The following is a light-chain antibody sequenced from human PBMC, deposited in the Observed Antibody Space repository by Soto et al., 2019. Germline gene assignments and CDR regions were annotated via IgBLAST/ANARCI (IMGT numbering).Light chain of an antibody. J-gene: IGKJ4*01. CDR2: GAS. Sequence: EIVLTPYTGTLSLSLGEKATLSCRASQSVSSNYLAWYQQKPGQAPRLLIYGASSRATGIPDRFSGSGSGTDFTLTISRLESEDFGVYYCQQYGTAQVTFGGGTNVDIK. CDR3: QQYGTAQVT. CDR1: QSVSSNY. V-gene: IGKV3-20*01.